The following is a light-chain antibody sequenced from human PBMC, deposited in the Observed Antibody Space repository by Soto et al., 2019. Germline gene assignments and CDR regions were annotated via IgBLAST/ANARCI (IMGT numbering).Light chain of an antibody. Sequence: QSVLTQPASVSGSAGQSITISCSGTMRDVGGYNLVSWYQPPPRTAPKLIIYAVRTRPSGISSRFSGSSSGNTASLTISGLQPEDECDYYCSAYTARSTLVFGGGTKFTVL. CDR2: AVR. V-gene: IGLV2-14*01. CDR3: SAYTARSTLV. J-gene: IGLJ3*02. CDR1: MRDVGGYNL.